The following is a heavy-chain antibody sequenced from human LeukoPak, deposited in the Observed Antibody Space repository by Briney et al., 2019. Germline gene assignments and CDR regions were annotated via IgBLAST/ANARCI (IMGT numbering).Heavy chain of an antibody. CDR1: GGTFSSYA. J-gene: IGHJ6*03. V-gene: IGHV1-69*05. CDR2: IIPIFGTA. CDR3: ARVVIEAAAGRYYYYYMDV. Sequence: ASVKVSYKASGGTFSSYAISWVRQAPGQGLEWMGGIIPIFGTANYAQKFQGRVTITTDESTSTAYMELSSLRSEDTAVYYCARVVIEAAAGRYYYYYMDVWGKGTTVTVSS. D-gene: IGHD6-13*01.